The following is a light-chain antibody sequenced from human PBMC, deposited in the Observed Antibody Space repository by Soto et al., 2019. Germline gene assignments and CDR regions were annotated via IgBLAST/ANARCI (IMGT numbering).Light chain of an antibody. CDR2: TNN. J-gene: IGLJ3*02. Sequence: QSVLTQPPSASWTPGQRVTISCSGSSSNIGSKRVNLFQQLPGTAPKLLIHTNNQRPSGVPDRFSGSKSGTSASLAISGLQSEDEADYYCAAWDYSLNGRLFGGGTKLTVL. V-gene: IGLV1-44*01. CDR3: AAWDYSLNGRL. CDR1: SSNIGSKR.